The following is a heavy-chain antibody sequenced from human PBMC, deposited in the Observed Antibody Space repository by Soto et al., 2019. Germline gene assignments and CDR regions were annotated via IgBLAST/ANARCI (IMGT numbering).Heavy chain of an antibody. CDR3: ARALTSYYNWFDP. Sequence: WASVKVSCKASGGTFSSYAISWVRQAPGQGLEWMGGIIPIFGTANYAQKFQGRVTITADESTSTAYMELSSLRSEDTAVYYCARALTSYYNWFDPWGQGTLVTVSS. V-gene: IGHV1-69*13. D-gene: IGHD2-2*01. J-gene: IGHJ5*02. CDR2: IIPIFGTA. CDR1: GGTFSSYA.